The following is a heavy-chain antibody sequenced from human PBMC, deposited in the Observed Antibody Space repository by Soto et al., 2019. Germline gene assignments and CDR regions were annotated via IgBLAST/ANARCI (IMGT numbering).Heavy chain of an antibody. CDR3: ARGGHVVVVTAALDY. CDR2: VNPSGGHT. Sequence: QVQLVQSGAEVKKPGASVKVSCKASGDTFTDYYIHWVRQAPGQGLEWMGTVNPSGGHTTYAQHFLGRMTMTRDTSTSTLYMEMTSLTSEDTAVYYCARGGHVVVVTAALDYWGQGTHVTVSS. CDR1: GDTFTDYY. J-gene: IGHJ4*02. D-gene: IGHD2-21*02. V-gene: IGHV1-46*01.